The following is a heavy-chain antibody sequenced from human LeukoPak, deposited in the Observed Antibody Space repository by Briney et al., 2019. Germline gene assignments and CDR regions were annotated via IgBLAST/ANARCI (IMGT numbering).Heavy chain of an antibody. D-gene: IGHD6-19*01. Sequence: GASVTVSYKASGYTFTSYGISWVRQAPGQGLEWMEWISAYNGNTNYAQKLQGRVTMTTDTSTSTAYMELRSLRSDDTAVYYCARDLGIAVAGRYFDYWGQGTLVTVSS. V-gene: IGHV1-18*04. J-gene: IGHJ4*02. CDR1: GYTFTSYG. CDR3: ARDLGIAVAGRYFDY. CDR2: ISAYNGNT.